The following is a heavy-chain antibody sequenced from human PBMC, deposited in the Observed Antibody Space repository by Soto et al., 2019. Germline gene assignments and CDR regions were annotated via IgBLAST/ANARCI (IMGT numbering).Heavy chain of an antibody. CDR3: VKDESINWYSGHFRH. V-gene: IGHV3-9*01. CDR1: GFTFDDYA. CDR2: INWNSGSI. Sequence: EVQLVESGGGLVQPGRSLRLSCAASGFTFDDYAMHWVRQVPGKGLEWVSGINWNSGSIGYADSVKGRFTISRDNAKNSLHLKMNRLRAEDTAFYYCVKDESINWYSGHFRHWGQGTLVTVSS. D-gene: IGHD6-13*01. J-gene: IGHJ1*01.